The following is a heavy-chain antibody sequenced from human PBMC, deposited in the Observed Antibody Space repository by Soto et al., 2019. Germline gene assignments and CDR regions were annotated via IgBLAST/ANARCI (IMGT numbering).Heavy chain of an antibody. CDR3: ARVTLGNTYGTLDY. V-gene: IGHV3-64*02. J-gene: IGHJ4*02. CDR1: GFTFSSYA. D-gene: IGHD5-18*01. Sequence: GGSLRLSCAASGFTFSSYAMHWVRQAPGKGLEYVSGISSNGDDTYYADSVKGRFTISRDNSKNTLYLQMGSLRAEDMAVYYCARVTLGNTYGTLDYWGQGTLVTVSS. CDR2: ISSNGDDT.